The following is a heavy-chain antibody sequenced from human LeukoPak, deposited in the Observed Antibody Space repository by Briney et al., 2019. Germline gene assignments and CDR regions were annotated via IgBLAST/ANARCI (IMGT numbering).Heavy chain of an antibody. V-gene: IGHV4-34*01. CDR1: GGSFRGYY. Sequence: SETLSLTCAVYGGSFRGYYWSWIRQPPGKGLEWIGEINQSGSTNYNPSLKSRVTISVDTSKNQFSLKLSSVTAADTAVYYCAIGQPLYSSGWYVNYWGQGTLVTVSS. J-gene: IGHJ4*02. CDR3: AIGQPLYSSGWYVNY. CDR2: INQSGST. D-gene: IGHD6-19*01.